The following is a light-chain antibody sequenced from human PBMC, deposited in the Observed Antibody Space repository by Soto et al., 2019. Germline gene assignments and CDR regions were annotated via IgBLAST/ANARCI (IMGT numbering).Light chain of an antibody. CDR3: SSYTTSTTRV. CDR1: SSDVGVYDL. CDR2: DVN. J-gene: IGLJ2*01. V-gene: IGLV2-14*03. Sequence: QSVLTQPASVSGSPGQSITISCAGTSSDVGVYDLVSWYQQHPGKAPKLLIYDVNNRPAGISNRFSGSKSGNTASLTISGLQAEDEADYYCSSYTTSTTRVFGGGTKVTVL.